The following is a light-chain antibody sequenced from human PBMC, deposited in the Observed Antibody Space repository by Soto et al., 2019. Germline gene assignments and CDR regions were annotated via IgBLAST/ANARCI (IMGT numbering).Light chain of an antibody. V-gene: IGKV1-39*01. J-gene: IGKJ1*01. CDR2: EAS. CDR1: QSISSY. Sequence: DIQMTHSPSSLSASVGDRVTITCRASQSISSYLNWYQQKPGKAPKLSIYEASSLQSGVPSRFSGSGSGTDFTLTISSMQPEDFANYYCQQSDTTPWTFGQGTKVDIK. CDR3: QQSDTTPWT.